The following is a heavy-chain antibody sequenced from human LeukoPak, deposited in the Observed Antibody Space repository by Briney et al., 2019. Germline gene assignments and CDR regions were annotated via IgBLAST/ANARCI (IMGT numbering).Heavy chain of an antibody. V-gene: IGHV3-30*04. CDR1: GFTFSSYA. D-gene: IGHD3-22*01. J-gene: IGHJ4*02. Sequence: GGSLRLSCAASGFTFSSYAMHWVRQAPGKGLEWVAVISYDGSNKYYADSVKGRFTISRDNSKNTLYLQMNSLRAEDTAVYYCARDRYHYYDSSGYFDYWGQGTPVTVSS. CDR3: ARDRYHYYDSSGYFDY. CDR2: ISYDGSNK.